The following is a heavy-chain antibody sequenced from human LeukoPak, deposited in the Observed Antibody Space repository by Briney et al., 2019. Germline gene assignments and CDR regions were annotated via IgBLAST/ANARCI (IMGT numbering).Heavy chain of an antibody. D-gene: IGHD6-13*01. CDR1: GYTFTGYY. Sequence: ASVKVSCKASGYTFTGYYMHWVRQAPGQELEWMGWINPNSGDTNYAQKFQGRVTMPRDTSISTAYMELSSLRSDDTAVYYCARARYSTRWQSDFDYWGEGTLVTVSS. J-gene: IGHJ4*02. V-gene: IGHV1-2*02. CDR2: INPNSGDT. CDR3: ARARYSTRWQSDFDY.